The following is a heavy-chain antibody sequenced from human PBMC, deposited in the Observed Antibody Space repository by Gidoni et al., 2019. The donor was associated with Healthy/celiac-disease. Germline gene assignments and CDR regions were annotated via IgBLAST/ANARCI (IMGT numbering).Heavy chain of an antibody. D-gene: IGHD6-19*01. CDR3: AREPQRRAVAGDPGHPAWFDP. CDR2: IYTSGST. CDR1: GGSISSYY. Sequence: QVQLQESGPGLVKPSETLSLTCTVSGGSISSYYWSWIRQPAGKGLEWIGRIYTSGSTNYNPSLKSRVTMSVDTSKNQFSLKLSSVTAADTAVYYCAREPQRRAVAGDPGHPAWFDPWGQGTLVTVSS. V-gene: IGHV4-4*07. J-gene: IGHJ5*02.